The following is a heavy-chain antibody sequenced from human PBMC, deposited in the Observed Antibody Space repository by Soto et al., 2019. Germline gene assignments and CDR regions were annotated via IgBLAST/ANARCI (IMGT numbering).Heavy chain of an antibody. D-gene: IGHD3-22*01. CDR1: GYTFSSNS. Sequence: PGGSLRLSCAASGYTFSSNSMSWVRQASGKGLEWVSGISGSGGSTYSADSVRGRFIISRDNPTNTLFLQMDSLRAEDTAVYYCARDVYYDRSGYYSHWGPGTLVTVSS. CDR2: ISGSGGST. CDR3: ARDVYYDRSGYYSH. V-gene: IGHV3-23*01. J-gene: IGHJ4*02.